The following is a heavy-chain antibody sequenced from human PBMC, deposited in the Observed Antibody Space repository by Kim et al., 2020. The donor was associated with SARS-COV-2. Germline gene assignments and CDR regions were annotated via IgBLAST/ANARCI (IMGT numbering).Heavy chain of an antibody. Sequence: SETLSLTCTVSGGSISSSSYYWGWIRQPPGKGLEWIGSIYYSGSTYYNPSLKSRVTISVDTSKNQFSLKVSSVTAADTAVYYCARHYIGYSGYDDGYWGQGTLFTVSS. CDR1: GGSISSSSYY. CDR2: IYYSGST. V-gene: IGHV4-39*01. D-gene: IGHD5-12*01. J-gene: IGHJ4*02. CDR3: ARHYIGYSGYDDGY.